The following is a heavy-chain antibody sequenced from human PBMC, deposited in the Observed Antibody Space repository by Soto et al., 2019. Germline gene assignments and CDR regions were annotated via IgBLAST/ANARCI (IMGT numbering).Heavy chain of an antibody. V-gene: IGHV4-34*02. D-gene: IGHD1-7*01. J-gene: IGHJ6*02. Sequence: QVHLQQRGAGLLKPSETLSLNCVVSGESFSGYYWSWIHQTPGMGLEWIGEVDHRGSTTYNPSLKNRASISIDSSKNLFSLELTSVTAADTALYFCARYEYGNSLYGVDVWGQGTRVTVSS. CDR3: ARYEYGNSLYGVDV. CDR1: GESFSGYY. CDR2: VDHRGST.